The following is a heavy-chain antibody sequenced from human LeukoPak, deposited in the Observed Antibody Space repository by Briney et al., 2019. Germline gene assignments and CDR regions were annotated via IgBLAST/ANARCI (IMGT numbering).Heavy chain of an antibody. Sequence: GESLKISCKGSGYRFTSYWIGWVRQMPGKGLEWMGIIYPGDSDTRYSPSFQGQVTIPADKSISAAYLQWSSLKASDTAMYYCARRHLIAAAGTDYYYYYMDVWGKGTTVTVSS. D-gene: IGHD6-13*01. CDR2: IYPGDSDT. CDR3: ARRHLIAAAGTDYYYYYMDV. J-gene: IGHJ6*03. CDR1: GYRFTSYW. V-gene: IGHV5-51*01.